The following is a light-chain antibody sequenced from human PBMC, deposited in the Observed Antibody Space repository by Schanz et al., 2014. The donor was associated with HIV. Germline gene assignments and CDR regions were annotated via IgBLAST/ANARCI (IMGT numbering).Light chain of an antibody. J-gene: IGKJ2*01. V-gene: IGKV1-5*03. Sequence: DIQMTQSPSTLSASIGDRITLTCRASQSISEWLAWYQQKPGEAPNLLVSEASTLKSGVPSRFSGSGSGTEFTLSISSLQSDDFATYYCLQYNDDVYTFGQGTKLEIK. CDR2: EAS. CDR1: QSISEW. CDR3: LQYNDDVYT.